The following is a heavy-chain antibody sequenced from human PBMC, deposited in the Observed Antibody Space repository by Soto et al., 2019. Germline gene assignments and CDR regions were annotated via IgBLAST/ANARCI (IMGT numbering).Heavy chain of an antibody. Sequence: SVKVPCRSSGHTFSSHSINWVRQAPGQGLEWMGGIIPIFGPANFAKKFQGRVSITADESTTTAYMELNSLRSEDTALYYCATRSFTCKGGRIGYHYNATGVWGQGTTVTVSS. CDR1: GHTFSSHS. CDR2: IIPIFGPA. D-gene: IGHD1-26*01. CDR3: ATRSFTCKGGRIGYHYNATGV. V-gene: IGHV1-69*13. J-gene: IGHJ6*01.